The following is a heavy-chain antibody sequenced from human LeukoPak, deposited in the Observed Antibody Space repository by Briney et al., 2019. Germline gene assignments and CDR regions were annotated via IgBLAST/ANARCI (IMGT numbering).Heavy chain of an antibody. D-gene: IGHD2-2*01. CDR2: INHSGST. J-gene: IGHJ3*02. CDR3: AVEAAMLRPAFDI. V-gene: IGHV4-34*01. CDR1: GASFSGYY. Sequence: SETLSLTCAVYGASFSGYYWSWIRQPPGKGLEWIGEINHSGSTNYNPSLKSRVTISVDTSKNQFSLKLSSVTAADTAVYYCAVEAAMLRPAFDICGQGTMLTVSS.